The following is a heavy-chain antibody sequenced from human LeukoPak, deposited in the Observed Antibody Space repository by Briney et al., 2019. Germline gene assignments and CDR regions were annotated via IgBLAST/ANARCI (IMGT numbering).Heavy chain of an antibody. J-gene: IGHJ4*02. CDR1: GFTFDDYT. CDR2: ISWDGGST. Sequence: GGSLRLSCAASGFTFDDYTMHWVRQAPGKGLEWVSLISWDGGSTYYADSVKGRFTISRDNSKNTLYLQMNSLRAEDTAVYYCAKLLYYYDSSQPYWGQGTLVTVSS. CDR3: AKLLYYYDSSQPY. D-gene: IGHD3-22*01. V-gene: IGHV3-43*01.